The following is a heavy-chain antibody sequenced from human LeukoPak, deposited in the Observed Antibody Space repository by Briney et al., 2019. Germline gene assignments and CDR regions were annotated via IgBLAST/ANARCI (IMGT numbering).Heavy chain of an antibody. CDR1: GFTFSTYA. D-gene: IGHD2-21*01. CDR2: MSSGSSYI. J-gene: IGHJ4*02. Sequence: GGSLRLSCTASGFTFSTYAMTWVRQAPGKGLEWISSMSSGSSYIYYADSVRGRFTISRDNTKNSLYLEMNSLRGEDTAIYYCARHRPTGASRVFVVQWGQGTPVTVSS. V-gene: IGHV3-21*06. CDR3: ARHRPTGASRVFVVQ.